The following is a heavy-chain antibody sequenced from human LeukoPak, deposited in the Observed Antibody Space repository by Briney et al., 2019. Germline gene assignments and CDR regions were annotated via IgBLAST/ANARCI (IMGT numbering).Heavy chain of an antibody. CDR3: ARGGWNKFDY. CDR1: GFTFDDYA. D-gene: IGHD3-22*01. J-gene: IGHJ4*02. Sequence: PGGSLRLSCAASGFTFDDYAMHWIRQPPGKGLEWIGFIFYSGTTNYNPSLKSRVTISVDTSKNQFSLKLSSVTAADTAVYYCARGGWNKFDYWGQGTLVTVSS. CDR2: IFYSGTT. V-gene: IGHV4-59*01.